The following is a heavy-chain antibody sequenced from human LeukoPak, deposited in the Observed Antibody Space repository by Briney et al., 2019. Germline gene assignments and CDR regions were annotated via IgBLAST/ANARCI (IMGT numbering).Heavy chain of an antibody. CDR2: IIPIFGTA. D-gene: IGHD3-3*01. V-gene: IGHV1-69*01. Sequence: SVKVSCKASGGTFSSYAISWVRQAPGQGLEWMGGIIPIFGTANYAQKFQGRVTITADESTSTAYMELSSLRSEDTAVYYCARVTLYDFWSGYYNWFDPWGQGTLSPSPQ. CDR3: ARVTLYDFWSGYYNWFDP. CDR1: GGTFSSYA. J-gene: IGHJ5*02.